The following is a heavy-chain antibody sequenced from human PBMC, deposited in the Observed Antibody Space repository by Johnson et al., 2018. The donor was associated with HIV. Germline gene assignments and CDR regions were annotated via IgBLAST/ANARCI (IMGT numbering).Heavy chain of an antibody. CDR2: IRYDGSNK. CDR1: GFTFSSYG. CDR3: ARVSRSSPAFDAFDI. Sequence: QVQLVESGGGVVQPGGSLRLSCAAPGFTFSSYGMHWVRQAPGKGLEWVAFIRYDGSNKYYADSVKGRFTISRDNSKNTLYLQMNSLRAEDTAVYYCARVSRSSPAFDAFDIWGQGTLVT. J-gene: IGHJ3*02. D-gene: IGHD6-6*01. V-gene: IGHV3-30*02.